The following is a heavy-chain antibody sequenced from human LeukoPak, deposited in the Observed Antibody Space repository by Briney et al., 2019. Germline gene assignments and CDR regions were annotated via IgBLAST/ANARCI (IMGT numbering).Heavy chain of an antibody. CDR1: GGTFSSYA. CDR3: ARADYDILTGYYQAPFDY. J-gene: IGHJ4*02. Sequence: SVKVSCKASGGTFSSYAISWVRQAPGQGLEWMGRIIPILGIANYEQKFQGRVTITADKSTSTAYMELSSLRSEDTAVYYCARADYDILTGYYQAPFDYWGQGTLVTVSS. CDR2: IIPILGIA. V-gene: IGHV1-69*04. D-gene: IGHD3-9*01.